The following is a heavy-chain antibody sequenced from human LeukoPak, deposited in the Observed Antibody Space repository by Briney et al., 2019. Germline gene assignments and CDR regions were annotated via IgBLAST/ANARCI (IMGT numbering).Heavy chain of an antibody. D-gene: IGHD6-13*01. Sequence: PSETLSLTCTVSGGSMSRYYWSWTRQPPGKGLEWIGYMYYSGSTKYNPSLKSRVTISVDTSKNQFSLKLSSVTAADTSVYYCASHLPPIPSRWYRGFDIWGQGTMVTVSS. V-gene: IGHV4-59*08. CDR2: MYYSGST. J-gene: IGHJ3*02. CDR1: GGSMSRYY. CDR3: ASHLPPIPSRWYRGFDI.